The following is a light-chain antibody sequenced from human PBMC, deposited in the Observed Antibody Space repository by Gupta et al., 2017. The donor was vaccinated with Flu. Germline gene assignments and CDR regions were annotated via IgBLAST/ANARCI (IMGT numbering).Light chain of an antibody. CDR3: QQYRSSPWT. Sequence: PSTLSASVGDRVTITCRASQTIDSWLAWYQKKPGRAPKSLIYKASSLETGAPPRFSGSGSGTEFSLTISSLQPDDFATYYCQQYRSSPWTFGQGTKVEIK. CDR1: QTIDSW. CDR2: KAS. V-gene: IGKV1-5*03. J-gene: IGKJ1*01.